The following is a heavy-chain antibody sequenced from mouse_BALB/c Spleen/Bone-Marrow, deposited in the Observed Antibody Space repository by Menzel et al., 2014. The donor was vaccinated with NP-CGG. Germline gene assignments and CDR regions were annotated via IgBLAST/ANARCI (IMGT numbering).Heavy chain of an antibody. D-gene: IGHD1-2*01. Sequence: VQLQQSGPDLVKPSQSLSLTCTVTGYSITSGYGNHCRRPSPKNLLGLMGYIHNRGSTNYNPSLKSRISITRDTSKNQFFLQLNSVTTEDTATYYCAREARTTARFAYWGQGTLVTVSA. V-gene: IGHV3-1*02. CDR2: IHNRGST. CDR1: GYSITSGYG. CDR3: AREARTTARFAY. J-gene: IGHJ3*01.